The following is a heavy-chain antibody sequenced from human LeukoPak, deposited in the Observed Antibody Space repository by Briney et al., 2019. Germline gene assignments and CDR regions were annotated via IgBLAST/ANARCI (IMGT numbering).Heavy chain of an antibody. D-gene: IGHD3-3*01. CDR3: ARDNYDFWSGYYTPYNWFDP. V-gene: IGHV4-61*02. Sequence: SETLSLTCTVSGGSISSGSYYWSWIRQPAGKGLEWIGRIYTSGSTNYNPSLKSRVTISVDTCKNQFSLKLSSVTAADTAVYYCARDNYDFWSGYYTPYNWFDPWGQGTLVTVSS. J-gene: IGHJ5*02. CDR2: IYTSGST. CDR1: GGSISSGSYY.